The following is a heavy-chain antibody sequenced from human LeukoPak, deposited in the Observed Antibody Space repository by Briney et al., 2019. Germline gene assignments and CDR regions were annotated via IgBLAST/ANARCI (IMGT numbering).Heavy chain of an antibody. V-gene: IGHV3-33*06. D-gene: IGHD6-19*01. CDR1: GFTFSSYG. Sequence: GRCLRLSCAASGFTFSSYGMHWVRQAPGKGLEWVAVIWYDGSNKYYADSVKGRFTISRDNSKNTLYLQMHIMRAEDSAVYYCAKDLIAVAADWGQGTLVTVSS. CDR2: IWYDGSNK. J-gene: IGHJ4*02. CDR3: AKDLIAVAAD.